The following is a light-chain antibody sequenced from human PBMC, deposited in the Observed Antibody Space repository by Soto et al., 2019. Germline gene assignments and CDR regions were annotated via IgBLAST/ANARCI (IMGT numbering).Light chain of an antibody. V-gene: IGLV2-8*01. J-gene: IGLJ3*02. CDR3: SSLAVYGNNVRIL. CDR1: SSDVGGHNY. CDR2: EVT. Sequence: QSALTQPPSASGSPGQSVSISCTGTSSDVGGHNYVSWFQQHPGKAPKLTIYEVTKRPSGVPDRFSASNSGNTASLTVSGLQPEDEADDYCSSLAVYGNNVRILFGGGTKLTVL.